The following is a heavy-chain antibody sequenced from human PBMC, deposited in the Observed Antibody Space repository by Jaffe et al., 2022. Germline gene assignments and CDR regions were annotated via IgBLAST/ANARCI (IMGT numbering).Heavy chain of an antibody. CDR1: GGSISSYY. V-gene: IGHV4-59*01. J-gene: IGHJ5*02. CDR3: AREGYGSGNLWGWFDP. CDR2: IYYSGST. D-gene: IGHD6-19*01. Sequence: QVQLQESGPGLVKPSETLSLTCTVSGGSISSYYWSWIRQPPGKGLEWIGYIYYSGSTNYNPSLKSRVTISVDTSKNQFSLKLSSVTAADTAVYYCAREGYGSGNLWGWFDPWGQGTLVTVSS.